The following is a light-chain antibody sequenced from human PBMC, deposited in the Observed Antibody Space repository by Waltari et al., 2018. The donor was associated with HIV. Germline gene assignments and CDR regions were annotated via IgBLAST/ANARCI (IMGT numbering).Light chain of an antibody. CDR1: SSNIGSNT. CDR3: AAWDDSLNVVV. CDR2: SN. Sequence: QSVLTQPPSASGTPGQRVTISCSGSSSNIGSNTVNWYQQLPGTAPKLLIYSNQRPSGVPDRFSGSKSGTSASLAISGLQSEDEADYYCAAWDDSLNVVVFGGGTKLTVL. V-gene: IGLV1-44*01. J-gene: IGLJ2*01.